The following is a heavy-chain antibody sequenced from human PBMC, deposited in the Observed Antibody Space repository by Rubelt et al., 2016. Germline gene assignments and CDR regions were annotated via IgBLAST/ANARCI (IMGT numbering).Heavy chain of an antibody. J-gene: IGHJ4*02. Sequence: EVQLLESGGGLVQPGGSLRLSCAASGFTFSSYAMSWVRQAPGKGLEWVSAISGSGGSTYYADSVKGRFTISRDNARNTLYLQMNSLRAEDTAVYYCAKVPIRTVTSTFDYWGQGTLVTVSS. CDR3: AKVPIRTVTSTFDY. V-gene: IGHV3-23*01. CDR1: GFTFSSYA. CDR2: ISGSGGST. D-gene: IGHD4-17*01.